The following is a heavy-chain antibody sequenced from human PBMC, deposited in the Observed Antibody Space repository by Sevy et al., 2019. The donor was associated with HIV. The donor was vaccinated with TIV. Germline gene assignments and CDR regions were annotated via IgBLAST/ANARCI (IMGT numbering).Heavy chain of an antibody. J-gene: IGHJ3*02. V-gene: IGHV3-9*01. D-gene: IGHD3-22*01. CDR2: ISWNSGSI. CDR1: GFTFDDYA. CDR3: AKDKAPRDSSGYYPDAFDI. Sequence: GGSLRLSCAASGFTFDDYAMHWVRQAPGKGLEWVSGISWNSGSIGYADSVKGRFTISRDNAKNSLYRQMNSLRAEDTALYYCAKDKAPRDSSGYYPDAFDIWGQGTMVTVSS.